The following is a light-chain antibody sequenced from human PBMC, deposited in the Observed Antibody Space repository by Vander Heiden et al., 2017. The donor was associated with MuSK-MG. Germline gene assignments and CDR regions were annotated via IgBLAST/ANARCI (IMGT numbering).Light chain of an antibody. CDR2: DAS. CDR1: QSVSSN. Sequence: IVLPPSPATLSLSPGERATLSCRASQSVSSNLAWYQQKPGQAPRLLIYDASNRATGIPARFSGSGSGTDFTLTISSLEPEDSAVYYCQQRNNWPRITFGQGTRLEIK. J-gene: IGKJ5*01. V-gene: IGKV3-11*01. CDR3: QQRNNWPRIT.